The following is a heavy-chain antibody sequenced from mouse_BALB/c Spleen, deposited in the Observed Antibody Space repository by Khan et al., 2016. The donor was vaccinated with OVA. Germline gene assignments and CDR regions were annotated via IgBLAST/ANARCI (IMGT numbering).Heavy chain of an antibody. CDR2: INPHIGET. V-gene: IGHV1-20*02. CDR3: ARKNGSDFDY. D-gene: IGHD1-1*01. J-gene: IGHJ2*01. Sequence: VQLQQSGPELVKPGASVKISCKASGYSFTGYFMNWVMQSHGKSLEWIGRINPHIGETFYNQKFKGKATLTVDEHSSTVYMELRSLASEDSAVYYCARKNGSDFDYWGQGTTLTVSS. CDR1: GYSFTGYF.